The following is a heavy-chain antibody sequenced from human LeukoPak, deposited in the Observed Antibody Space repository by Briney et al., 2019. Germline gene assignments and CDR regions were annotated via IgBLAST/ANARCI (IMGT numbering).Heavy chain of an antibody. CDR1: GGSISSYY. CDR2: INHSGST. D-gene: IGHD6-6*01. V-gene: IGHV4-34*01. J-gene: IGHJ4*02. Sequence: PSETLSLTCTVSGGSISSYYWSWIRQPPGKGLEWIGEINHSGSTNYNPSLKSRVTISVDTSKNQFSLKLSSVTAADTAVYYCARDRGQAHFDYWGQGTLVTVSS. CDR3: ARDRGQAHFDY.